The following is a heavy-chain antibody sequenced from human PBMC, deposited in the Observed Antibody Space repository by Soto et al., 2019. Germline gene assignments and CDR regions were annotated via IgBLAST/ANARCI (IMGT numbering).Heavy chain of an antibody. J-gene: IGHJ5*02. CDR3: ASTRGYDYKCFDP. V-gene: IGHV1-18*01. Sequence: GSSVKFSCKASGYTFTSYGISWVRQAPGQVLECMVWISAYNGNTNYXXKLQGRVXXTTDTSTSTAXMELRXLRSDDTAVYYCASTRGYDYKCFDPWRQGTLVTXSS. CDR1: GYTFTSYG. CDR2: ISAYNGNT. D-gene: IGHD5-12*01.